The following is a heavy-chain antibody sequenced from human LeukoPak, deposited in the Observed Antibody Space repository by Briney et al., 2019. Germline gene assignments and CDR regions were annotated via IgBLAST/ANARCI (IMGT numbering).Heavy chain of an antibody. CDR3: SREASEAFDI. Sequence: GGSLRLSCAASGFTLSSYGMHWVRQAPGKGLEWVAVIRYDGNLQYYADSVKGRFTVSKDNFKDTLYLHMNGLRPEDSAVYYCSREASEAFDIWGQGSMVTVS. J-gene: IGHJ3*02. CDR1: GFTLSSYG. CDR2: IRYDGNLQ. V-gene: IGHV3-30*02.